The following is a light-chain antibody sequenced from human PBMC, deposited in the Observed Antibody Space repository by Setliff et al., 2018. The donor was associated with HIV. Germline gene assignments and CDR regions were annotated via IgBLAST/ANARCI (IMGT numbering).Light chain of an antibody. CDR2: EVS. Sequence: QSALTQPPYVSGAPGQSVTISCTGSTSDIGHYNRVSWYQQPQGAAPKLIMYEVSHRPSGVPDRFSGSKSGSTASLTISGLQPEDEADYYCSSYTTSITFVFGTGTKVTVL. J-gene: IGLJ1*01. V-gene: IGLV2-18*02. CDR3: SSYTTSITFV. CDR1: TSDIGHYNR.